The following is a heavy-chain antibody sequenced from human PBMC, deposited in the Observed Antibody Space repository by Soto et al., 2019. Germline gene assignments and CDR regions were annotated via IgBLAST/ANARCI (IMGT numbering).Heavy chain of an antibody. J-gene: IGHJ4*02. D-gene: IGHD2-2*01. V-gene: IGHV3-23*01. CDR3: AKEGDIVLVPAAIYFDY. CDR1: GFTFSSYA. CDR2: ISGSGGST. Sequence: EVQLLESGGGLVQPGGSLRLSCAASGFTFSSYAMSWVRQAPGKGLEWVSAISGSGGSTYYADSVKGRFTISRDNSKNTLYLQLNILRAEATDVYYCAKEGDIVLVPAAIYFDYWGQGTLVTVSS.